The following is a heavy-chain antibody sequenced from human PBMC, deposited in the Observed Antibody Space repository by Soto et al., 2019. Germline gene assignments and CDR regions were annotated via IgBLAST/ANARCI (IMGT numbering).Heavy chain of an antibody. D-gene: IGHD2-21*01. CDR2: FYYNGST. J-gene: IGHJ6*03. Sequence: QVQLQESGPGLVKPSETLSLTCTVSGGSISSYYWSWIRQPPGKGLEYIAYFYYNGSTTYNPSLQGRVTISVDTSRSQCSLKLTSVTAADTARYSCARSQFLVYYYYVAVWGKGTTVPVSS. V-gene: IGHV4-59*01. CDR3: ARSQFLVYYYYVAV. CDR1: GGSISSYY.